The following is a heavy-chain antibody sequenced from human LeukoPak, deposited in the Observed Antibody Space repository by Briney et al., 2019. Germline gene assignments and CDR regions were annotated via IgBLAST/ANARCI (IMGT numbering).Heavy chain of an antibody. Sequence: PGGSLRLSCAGSGFTFSSYSVNWVRQAPGKGLEWVSSISTSSSYIYYVDSVKGRFTISRDNAKNSLNLQMNSLRAEDTAVYYCAREKLPDFDYWGQGTLVTVSS. D-gene: IGHD5-24*01. CDR3: AREKLPDFDY. J-gene: IGHJ4*02. CDR2: ISTSSSYI. V-gene: IGHV3-21*01. CDR1: GFTFSSYS.